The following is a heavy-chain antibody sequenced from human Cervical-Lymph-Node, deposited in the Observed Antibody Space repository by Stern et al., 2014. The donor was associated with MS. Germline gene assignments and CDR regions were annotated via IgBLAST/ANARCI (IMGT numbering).Heavy chain of an antibody. Sequence: VQLVESWGGVVQPGRSLRLSCAVSGFTFSGYAMHWVRQAPGKGLEWVAFISYDGSDKYYAESVRGRFSISRDNSKNTVYLQVNSLGAQDTAVYYCTRQDQQLVTFDYWGQGTLVTVSS. CDR3: TRQDQQLVTFDY. D-gene: IGHD6-13*01. V-gene: IGHV3-30-3*01. J-gene: IGHJ4*02. CDR1: GFTFSGYA. CDR2: ISYDGSDK.